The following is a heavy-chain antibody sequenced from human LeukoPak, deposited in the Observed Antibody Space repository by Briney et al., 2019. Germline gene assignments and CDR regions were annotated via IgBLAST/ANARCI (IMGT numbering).Heavy chain of an antibody. Sequence: GGSLRLSCTASGFTFGDYAMSWVRQAPGKGLEWVGFIRSKAYGGTTEYAASVKGRFTISRDDSKSIAYLQMNSLKTEDTAVYYCTRPPDYYDSSPQAYWGQGTLVTVSS. J-gene: IGHJ4*02. D-gene: IGHD3-22*01. CDR2: IRSKAYGGTT. CDR3: TRPPDYYDSSPQAY. V-gene: IGHV3-49*04. CDR1: GFTFGDYA.